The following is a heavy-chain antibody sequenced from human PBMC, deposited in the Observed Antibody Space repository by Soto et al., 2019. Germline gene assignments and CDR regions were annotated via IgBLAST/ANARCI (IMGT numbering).Heavy chain of an antibody. CDR3: ARRWFGEYYYFGLDV. D-gene: IGHD3-10*01. V-gene: IGHV4-30-4*01. J-gene: IGHJ6*02. CDR1: GGSISSGYYY. Sequence: SETLSLTCTVSGGSISSGYYYWSWIRQPPGKGLEWIGYIYYSGSTYYNPSLKSRVTISVDTSKNQFSLKLSSVTAEDTAFYYCARRWFGEYYYFGLDVWGQGTTVTVSS. CDR2: IYYSGST.